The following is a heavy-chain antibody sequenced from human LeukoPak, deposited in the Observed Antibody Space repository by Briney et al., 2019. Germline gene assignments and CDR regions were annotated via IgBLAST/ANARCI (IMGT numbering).Heavy chain of an antibody. V-gene: IGHV4-59*01. J-gene: IGHJ5*02. CDR2: IYYSGST. CDR3: ARLASTNWFDP. D-gene: IGHD2-2*01. CDR1: GGSISSYY. Sequence: PSETLSLTCTVSGGSISSYYWSWLRQPPGKGLEWIGYIYYSGSTNYNPSLKSRVTISVDTSKNQFSLKLSSVTAADTAVYYCARLASTNWFDPWGRGTLVTVSS.